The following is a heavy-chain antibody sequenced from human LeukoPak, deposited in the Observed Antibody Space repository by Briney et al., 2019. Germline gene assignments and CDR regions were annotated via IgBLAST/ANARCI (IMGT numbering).Heavy chain of an antibody. J-gene: IGHJ4*02. Sequence: SETLSLTCTVSGGSISSYYWSWIRQPAGKGLEWIGRIYTSGSTNYNPSLKSRVTMSVDTSKNQFSLKLSSVTTADTAVYYCARFTDILTGYGFDYWGQGTLVTVSS. CDR3: ARFTDILTGYGFDY. V-gene: IGHV4-4*07. D-gene: IGHD3-9*01. CDR1: GGSISSYY. CDR2: IYTSGST.